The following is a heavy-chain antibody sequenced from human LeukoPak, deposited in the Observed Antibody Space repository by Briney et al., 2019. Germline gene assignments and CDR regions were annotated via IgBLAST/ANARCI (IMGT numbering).Heavy chain of an antibody. CDR3: ARDSGRRGSSGNYYFDQ. CDR1: GFTFSSYS. V-gene: IGHV3-21*01. Sequence: PGGSLRLSCAASGFTFSSYSMNWVRQAPGKGLEWVSCISDSSSYIYYADSVKGRFTISRDNAKNSLYLQMNSLRAEDTAVYYCARDSGRRGSSGNYYFDQWGQGTLVTVSS. CDR2: ISDSSSYI. D-gene: IGHD3-22*01. J-gene: IGHJ4*02.